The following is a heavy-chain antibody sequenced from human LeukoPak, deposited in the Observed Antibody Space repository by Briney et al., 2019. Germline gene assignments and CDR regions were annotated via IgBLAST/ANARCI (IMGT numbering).Heavy chain of an antibody. J-gene: IGHJ3*02. CDR1: GFTFSSYW. CDR3: ARDRREDGLDDAFDI. D-gene: IGHD2-15*01. CDR2: IKQDGSGK. Sequence: TGGFLRLSCAASGFTFSSYWMSWVRQAPGKGLEWVANIKQDGSGKYYVDSVKGRFTISRDNAKNSLYLQMNSLRAEDTAVYYCARDRREDGLDDAFDIWGQGTMVTVSS. V-gene: IGHV3-7*01.